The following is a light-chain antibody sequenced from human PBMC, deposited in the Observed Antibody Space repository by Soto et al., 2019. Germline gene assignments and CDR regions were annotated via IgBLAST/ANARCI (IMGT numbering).Light chain of an antibody. Sequence: QAVVTQPPSVSGAPGQRVTISCTGNSSNIGAGYDVHWYQQLPGTAPKLLIYGNNNRPSGVPDRFVGSKSGTSASLAITGLQAEDEAGYYCQSYDTSLSEVFGGGTKLTVL. CDR1: SSNIGAGYD. J-gene: IGLJ3*02. V-gene: IGLV1-40*01. CDR3: QSYDTSLSEV. CDR2: GNN.